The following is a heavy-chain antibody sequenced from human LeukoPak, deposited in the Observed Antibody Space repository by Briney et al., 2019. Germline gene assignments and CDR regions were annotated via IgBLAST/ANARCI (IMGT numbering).Heavy chain of an antibody. CDR1: GGSISGYY. V-gene: IGHV4-59*01. CDR2: IYYSGST. CDR3: ARERSGYTYYYGMDV. Sequence: PSETLSLTCTVSGGSISGYYWSWIRQPPGKGLEWIGYIYYSGSTNYKPSLKSRVTISVDTSKNQFSLKLSSVTAADTAVYYCARERSGYTYYYGMDVWGQGTKVTVSS. J-gene: IGHJ6*02. D-gene: IGHD3-3*01.